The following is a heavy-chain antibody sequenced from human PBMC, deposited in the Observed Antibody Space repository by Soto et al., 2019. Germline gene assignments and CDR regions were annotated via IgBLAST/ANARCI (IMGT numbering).Heavy chain of an antibody. CDR2: ISYDGSNK. J-gene: IGHJ6*02. CDR1: GFTFSSYA. Sequence: SGGSLRLSCAASGFTFSSYAMHWVRQAPGKGLEWVAVISYDGSNKYYADSVKGRFTISRDNSKNTLYLQMNSLRAEDTAVYYCARVAVSLGMDVWGQGTTVTVSS. CDR3: ARVAVSLGMDV. V-gene: IGHV3-30-3*01.